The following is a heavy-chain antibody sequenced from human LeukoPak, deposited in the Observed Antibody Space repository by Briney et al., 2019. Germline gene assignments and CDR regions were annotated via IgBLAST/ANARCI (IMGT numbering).Heavy chain of an antibody. Sequence: SETLSLTCAVYGGSFSGYYWSWIRQPPGEGLEWIGEINHSGSTNYNPSLKSRVTISVDTSKNQFSLKLSSVTAADTAVYYCARGRGFEEGATYFDYWGQGTLVTVSS. J-gene: IGHJ4*02. D-gene: IGHD1-26*01. CDR1: GGSFSGYY. CDR3: ARGRGFEEGATYFDY. V-gene: IGHV4-34*01. CDR2: INHSGST.